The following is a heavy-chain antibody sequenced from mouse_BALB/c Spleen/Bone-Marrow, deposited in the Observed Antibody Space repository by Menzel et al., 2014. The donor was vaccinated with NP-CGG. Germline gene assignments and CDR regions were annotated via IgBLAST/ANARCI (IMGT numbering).Heavy chain of an antibody. CDR2: ISSGGGNT. D-gene: IGHD2-4*01. Sequence: VQLKESGGGLVKPGGSLKLSCAASGFTFSSYTMSWVRQTPEKRLEWVATISSGGGNTYYPDSVKGRFTISRDNAKNNLYLQMSSLRSEDTALYYCARYMITTSYFDYWGRGTTLTVSS. CDR1: GFTFSSYT. J-gene: IGHJ2*01. CDR3: ARYMITTSYFDY. V-gene: IGHV5-9*03.